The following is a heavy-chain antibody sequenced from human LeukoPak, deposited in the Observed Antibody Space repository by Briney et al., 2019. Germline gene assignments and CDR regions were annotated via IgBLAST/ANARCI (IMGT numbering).Heavy chain of an antibody. CDR1: GYTFISYD. CDR3: ARAAGGTRNYYMDV. J-gene: IGHJ6*03. Sequence: ASVKVSCKASGYTFISYDVNRVRQATGQGLEWMGWMNPNSGNTGYAQKFQGRVTVIRNTSISTAYMELSSLRSEDTAVYYCARAAGGTRNYYMDVWGKGTTVTVSS. CDR2: MNPNSGNT. V-gene: IGHV1-8*01. D-gene: IGHD3-16*01.